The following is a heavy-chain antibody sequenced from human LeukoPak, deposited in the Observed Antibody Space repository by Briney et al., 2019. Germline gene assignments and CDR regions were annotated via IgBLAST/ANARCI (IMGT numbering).Heavy chain of an antibody. D-gene: IGHD3-10*01. J-gene: IGHJ6*03. CDR3: ARDALLWFGELQDYYYYCYMDV. Sequence: GGSLRFSCAASGFTFSSYSMNWVRQAPGKGLEWVSSISSSSSYIYYADSVKGRFTISRDNAKNSLYLQMNSLRAEDTAVYYCARDALLWFGELQDYYYYCYMDVWGKGTTVTVSS. V-gene: IGHV3-21*01. CDR1: GFTFSSYS. CDR2: ISSSSSYI.